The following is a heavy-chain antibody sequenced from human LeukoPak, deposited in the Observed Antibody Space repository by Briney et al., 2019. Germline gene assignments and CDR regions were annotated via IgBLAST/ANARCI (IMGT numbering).Heavy chain of an antibody. Sequence: SETLSLTCTVSGGSISTYYWNWIRQPPGKGLEWIGYIYYSGSTNYNPSLKSRVTISVDTSKNQFSLKLSSVTAADTAMYYCARDGSARYYFDYWGQGNLVTVSS. CDR1: GGSISTYY. V-gene: IGHV4-59*01. CDR2: IYYSGST. CDR3: ARDGSARYYFDY. J-gene: IGHJ4*02.